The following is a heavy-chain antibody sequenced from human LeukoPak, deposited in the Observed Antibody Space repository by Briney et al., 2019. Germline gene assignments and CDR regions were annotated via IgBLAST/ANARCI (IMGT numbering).Heavy chain of an antibody. CDR1: GFTFRNYA. CDR2: ISSSADTI. V-gene: IGHV3-23*01. Sequence: PGGSLRLSCAASGFTFRNYAMSWVRQAPGKGLEWVSVISSSADTIHYADSVKGRFTISRDTSKNTLYLQMNSLRAEDTAVYYCARDRTWLQLSLPTVTFDCWGQGTLVTVSS. CDR3: ARDRTWLQLSLPTVTFDC. D-gene: IGHD5-18*01. J-gene: IGHJ4*02.